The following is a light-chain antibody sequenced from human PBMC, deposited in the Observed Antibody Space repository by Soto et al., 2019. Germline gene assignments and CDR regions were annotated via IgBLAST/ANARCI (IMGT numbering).Light chain of an antibody. V-gene: IGKV3-20*01. CDR1: KGISTY. Sequence: TQSPATLSVSPGEGVTLSCRASKGISTYLAWYQHKPGQAPRLLIYDTSARATGIPDRFSGSGSGTDFTLTISRLEPEDFAVYYCQQYGSSSWTFGQGTRLEVK. J-gene: IGKJ5*01. CDR3: QQYGSSSWT. CDR2: DTS.